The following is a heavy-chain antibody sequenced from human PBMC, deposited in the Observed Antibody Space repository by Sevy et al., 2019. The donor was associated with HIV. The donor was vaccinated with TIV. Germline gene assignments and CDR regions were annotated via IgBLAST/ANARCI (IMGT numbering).Heavy chain of an antibody. CDR2: ISSGSSYI. CDR1: GFTFSNYF. J-gene: IGHJ4*02. Sequence: GGSLRLSCAASGFTFSNYFINWVRQAPGKGLEWVSSISSGSSYIFYADSVKGRFTISRDNAKNSLYLHINSLRAEDTAVYYCARGDYYGSLYYFDYWGPGTLVNVSS. CDR3: ARGDYYGSLYYFDY. D-gene: IGHD3-10*01. V-gene: IGHV3-21*01.